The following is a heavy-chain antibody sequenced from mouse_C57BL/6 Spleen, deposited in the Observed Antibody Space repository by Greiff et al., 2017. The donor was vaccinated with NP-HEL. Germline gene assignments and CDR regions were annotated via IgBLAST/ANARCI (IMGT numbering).Heavy chain of an antibody. J-gene: IGHJ1*03. V-gene: IGHV1-15*01. Sequence: VKVVESGAELVRPGASVTLSCKASGYTFTDYEMHWVKQTPVHGLEWIGAIDPETGGTAYNQKFKGKAILTADKSSSTAYMELRSLTYEDSAVYYCTRYAGSDWYFDVWGTGTTVTVSS. CDR1: GYTFTDYE. D-gene: IGHD1-1*01. CDR2: IDPETGGT. CDR3: TRYAGSDWYFDV.